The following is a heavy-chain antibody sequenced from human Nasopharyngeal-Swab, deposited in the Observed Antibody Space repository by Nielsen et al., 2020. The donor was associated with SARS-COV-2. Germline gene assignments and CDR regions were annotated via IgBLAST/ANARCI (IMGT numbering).Heavy chain of an antibody. D-gene: IGHD3-3*01. CDR2: IYYSGST. CDR3: ARAGDFWSGWSANYYMDV. CDR1: DGSISSGGYY. V-gene: IGHV4-31*03. Sequence: SETLSLTCTVSDGSISSGGYYWSWIRQHPGKGLEWIGYIYYSGSTYYNPSLKSRVTISVGTSKNQFSLKLSSVTAADTAVYYCARAGDFWSGWSANYYMDVWGKGTTVTVSS. J-gene: IGHJ6*03.